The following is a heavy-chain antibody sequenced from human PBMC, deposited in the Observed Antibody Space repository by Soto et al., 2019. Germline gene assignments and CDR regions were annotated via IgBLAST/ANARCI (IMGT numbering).Heavy chain of an antibody. CDR1: GGSISSYY. D-gene: IGHD5-12*01. CDR2: IYYSGST. CDR3: ARVRCDNSKYSGYDLLALAI. J-gene: IGHJ3*02. V-gene: IGHV4-59*01. Sequence: SETLSLTCTVSGGSISSYYWSWIRQPPGKGLEWIGYIYYSGSTNYNPSLKSRVTISVDTSKNQFSLKLSSVTAADTAVYYCARVRCDNSKYSGYDLLALAIRAQGTTVTVSS.